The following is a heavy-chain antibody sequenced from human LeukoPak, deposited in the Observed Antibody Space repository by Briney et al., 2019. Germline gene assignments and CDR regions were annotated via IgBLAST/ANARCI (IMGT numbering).Heavy chain of an antibody. CDR2: IYYSGST. Sequence: SETLSITCTVSGGSISSYYWSWIRQPPGKGLEWIGYIYYSGSTNYNPSLKSRVTISVDTSKNQFSLKLSSVTAADTAVYYCARCKVMATVTDWGQGTLVTVSS. J-gene: IGHJ4*02. CDR1: GGSISSYY. CDR3: ARCKVMATVTD. V-gene: IGHV4-59*01. D-gene: IGHD4-17*01.